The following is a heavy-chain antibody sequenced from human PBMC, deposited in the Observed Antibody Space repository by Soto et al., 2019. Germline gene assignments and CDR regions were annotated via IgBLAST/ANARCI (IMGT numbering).Heavy chain of an antibody. V-gene: IGHV4-34*01. CDR1: GGSFSGYY. J-gene: IGHJ4*02. CDR2: INHGGST. D-gene: IGHD3-9*01. Sequence: SETLSLTCAVYGGSFSGYYWSWIRQPPGKGLEWIGEINHGGSTNYNPSLKSRVTISVDTSKNQFSLKLSSVTAADTAVYYCARDDILTGYIDWGQGTLVTVSS. CDR3: ARDDILTGYID.